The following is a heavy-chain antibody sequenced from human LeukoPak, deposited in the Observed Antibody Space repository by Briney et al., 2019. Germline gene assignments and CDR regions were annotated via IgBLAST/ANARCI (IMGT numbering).Heavy chain of an antibody. J-gene: IGHJ4*02. D-gene: IGHD2-15*01. CDR1: GFTFNIYA. CDR3: AKDRAQTPLKY. CDR2: LSGSGVST. V-gene: IGHV3-23*01. Sequence: GGSLRLSCTASGFTFNIYAMSGVRQAPGKGLEWVSALSGSGVSTFYADSVKGRFTISRDNSKNTLYLQMNSLRADDTAVYYCAKDRAQTPLKYWGQGTLVTVSS.